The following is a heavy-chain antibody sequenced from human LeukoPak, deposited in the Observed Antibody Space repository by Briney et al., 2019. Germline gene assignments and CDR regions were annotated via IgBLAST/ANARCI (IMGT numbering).Heavy chain of an antibody. CDR3: ARQFAVAEDY. CDR2: IYPGDSDT. D-gene: IGHD6-19*01. CDR1: GYSFSTYW. V-gene: IGHV5-51*01. Sequence: GESLQISCKGSGYSFSTYWIGWVRQMPGKGLEWMGIIYPGDSDTRYSPSFQGQVTISADKSISTAYLQWSSLKASDTAMYYCARQFAVAEDYWGQGTLVTVSS. J-gene: IGHJ4*02.